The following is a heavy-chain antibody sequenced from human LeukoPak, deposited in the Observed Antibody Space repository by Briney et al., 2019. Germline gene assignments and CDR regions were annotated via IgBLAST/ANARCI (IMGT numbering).Heavy chain of an antibody. CDR1: GGSISSYY. CDR2: INHSGST. V-gene: IGHV4-34*01. CDR3: ARGHGDFWSGYVYYYGMDV. D-gene: IGHD3-3*01. Sequence: SETLSLTCTVSGGSISSYYWSWIRQPPGKGLEWIGEINHSGSTNYNPSLKSRVTISVDTSKNQFSLKLSSVTAADTAVYYCARGHGDFWSGYVYYYGMDVWGQGTTVTVSS. J-gene: IGHJ6*02.